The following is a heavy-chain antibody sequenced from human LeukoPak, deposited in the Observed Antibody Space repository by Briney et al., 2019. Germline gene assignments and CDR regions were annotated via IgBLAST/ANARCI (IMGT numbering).Heavy chain of an antibody. Sequence: SVKVSCKASGGTFSSYAITWERQAPGQGLEWMGRIIPIFGTANYAQKFQGRVTITTDESTSTAYMELSTLRSDDTAVYYCARERPPGDSSNWFLEGYFDIWGQGTLVTVSS. D-gene: IGHD6-13*01. CDR2: IIPIFGTA. CDR3: ARERPPGDSSNWFLEGYFDI. J-gene: IGHJ4*02. V-gene: IGHV1-69*05. CDR1: GGTFSSYA.